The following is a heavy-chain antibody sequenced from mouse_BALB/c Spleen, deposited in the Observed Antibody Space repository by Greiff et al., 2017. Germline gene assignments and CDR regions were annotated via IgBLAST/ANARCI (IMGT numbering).Heavy chain of an antibody. Sequence: VKLQESGPGLVQPSQSLSITCTVSGFSLTSYGVHWVRQSPGKGLEWLGVIWSGGSTDYNAAFISRLSISKDNSKSQVFFKMNSLQANDTAIYYCARNGYGNYAWFAYWGQGTLVTVSA. J-gene: IGHJ3*01. D-gene: IGHD2-10*02. CDR2: IWSGGST. CDR3: ARNGYGNYAWFAY. V-gene: IGHV2-2*02. CDR1: GFSLTSYG.